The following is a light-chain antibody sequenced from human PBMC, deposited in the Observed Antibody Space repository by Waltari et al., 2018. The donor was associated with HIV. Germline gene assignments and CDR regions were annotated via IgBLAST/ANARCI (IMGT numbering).Light chain of an antibody. Sequence: QSALPQPASVSGSPGHPFTLPCTEPSSGVGNYNLVSWYQHYGGKAPKLLIYEVTKRPSGISSRFSGSKSGNTASLTISDLQAEDEATYYCCSYGSSATFVVFGGGTRVTV. CDR1: SSGVGNYNL. V-gene: IGLV2-23*02. CDR3: CSYGSSATFVV. J-gene: IGLJ2*01. CDR2: EVT.